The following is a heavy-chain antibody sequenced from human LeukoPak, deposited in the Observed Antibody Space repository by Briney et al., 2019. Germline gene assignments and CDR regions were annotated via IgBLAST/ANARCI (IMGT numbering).Heavy chain of an antibody. V-gene: IGHV4-59*01. Sequence: SETLSLTCTVSGGSISSYYWSWIRQPPEKGLEWIGYIHYSGSTNYNPSLKSRVTISVDTSKNQFSLKLSSVTAADTAVYYCARDVDYGSGSRNWFDPWGQGTLVTVSS. CDR1: GGSISSYY. D-gene: IGHD3-10*01. J-gene: IGHJ5*02. CDR3: ARDVDYGSGSRNWFDP. CDR2: IHYSGST.